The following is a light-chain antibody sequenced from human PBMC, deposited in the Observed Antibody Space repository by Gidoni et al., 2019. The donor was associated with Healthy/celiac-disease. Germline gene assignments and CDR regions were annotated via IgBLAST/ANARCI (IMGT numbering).Light chain of an antibody. CDR1: QDISNY. J-gene: IGKJ3*01. Sequence: DIQMTPSPSSLSASVGDRITITCQASQDISNYLNWYQQKPGKAPQLLIYDASNLETGVPSLFSGSGSGTDFTFTISSLQPEDIATYYCQRYDNLPFTFGPGTKVDIK. CDR2: DAS. V-gene: IGKV1-33*01. CDR3: QRYDNLPFT.